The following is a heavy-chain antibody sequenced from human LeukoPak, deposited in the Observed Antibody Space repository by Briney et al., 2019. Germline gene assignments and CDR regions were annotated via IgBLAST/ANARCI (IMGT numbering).Heavy chain of an antibody. CDR2: INPSNGNT. J-gene: IGHJ5*02. D-gene: IGHD4-11*01. CDR1: GYTFTTYY. CDR3: ARGNGGDDYSHDNWFDP. Sequence: ASVKVSCKASGYTFTTYYMHWVRQAPGQGLEWMGVINPSNGNTGYEQKFQGRVTITRNNSISIAYMELSSLRSEDTAVYYCARGNGGDDYSHDNWFDPWGQGTLVTVSS. V-gene: IGHV1-46*01.